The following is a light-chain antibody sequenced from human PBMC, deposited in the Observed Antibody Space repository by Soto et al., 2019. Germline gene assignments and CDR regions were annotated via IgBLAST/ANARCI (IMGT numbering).Light chain of an antibody. CDR1: QGLVYSDGNIY. CDR2: MIS. CDR3: MQGTHWPWT. V-gene: IGKV2-30*01. Sequence: DVVMTQSPLSLSVTLGQPASISCRSTQGLVYSDGNIYLNWFHQRPGQSPRRLIYMISNRESGVPDRFSGSGSGTDFTLTISRVEAEDVGIYYCMQGTHWPWTFGQGTKVELK. J-gene: IGKJ1*01.